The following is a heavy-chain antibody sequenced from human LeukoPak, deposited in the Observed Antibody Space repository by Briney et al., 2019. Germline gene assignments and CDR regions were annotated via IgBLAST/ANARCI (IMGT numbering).Heavy chain of an antibody. D-gene: IGHD2-15*01. J-gene: IGHJ4*01. V-gene: IGHV3-53*01. CDR2: IYSDSST. CDR1: GFTVSSNC. CDR3: TLGGGSPGPHHFDF. Sequence: GGSLRLSCAASGFTVSSNCMSWVRQAPGKGLEWVSLIYSDSSTSYADSVKGRFTISRDNSKNTVYLQMNSLRAEDTAIYYCTLGGGSPGPHHFDFWGQGTLVTVSS.